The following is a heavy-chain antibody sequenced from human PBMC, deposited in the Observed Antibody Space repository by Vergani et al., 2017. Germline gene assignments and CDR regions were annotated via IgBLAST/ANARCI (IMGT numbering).Heavy chain of an antibody. V-gene: IGHV1-69*04. CDR2: IIPILGIA. CDR1: GGTFSSYA. CDR3: AREEYYYGSGGHPLDY. Sequence: QVQLVQSGAEVKKPGSSVKVSCKASGGTFSSYAISWVRQAPGQGLEWMGRIIPILGIANYAQKFQGRVTITADKSTSTAYMELSSLRSEDTAVYYCAREEYYYGSGGHPLDYWGQGTLVTVSS. D-gene: IGHD3-10*01. J-gene: IGHJ4*02.